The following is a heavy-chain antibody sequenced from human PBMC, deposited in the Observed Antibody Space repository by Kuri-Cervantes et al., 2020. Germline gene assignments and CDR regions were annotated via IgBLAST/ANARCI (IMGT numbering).Heavy chain of an antibody. CDR2: ISGSGGST. J-gene: IGHJ2*01. V-gene: IGHV3-23*01. CDR1: GFTFSSYA. Sequence: GESLKISCAASGFTFSSYAMSWVRQAPGKGLEWVSAISGSGGSTYYADSVKGRFTISRDNSKNTLFLQMNSLRVEDTAVYCCARTSWFHWNFDLWGRGTLVTVSS. D-gene: IGHD3-10*01. CDR3: ARTSWFHWNFDL.